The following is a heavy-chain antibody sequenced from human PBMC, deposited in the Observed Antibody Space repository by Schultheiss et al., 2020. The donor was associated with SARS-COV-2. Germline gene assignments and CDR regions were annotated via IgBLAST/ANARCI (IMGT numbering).Heavy chain of an antibody. CDR2: IGTAGDT. CDR1: GFTFSGYD. CDR3: ARSMTYYDFWSGYYSSNYYFDY. D-gene: IGHD3-3*01. V-gene: IGHV3-13*04. Sequence: GESLKISCAASGFTFSGYDMHWVRQATGKGLEWVSAIGTAGDTYYQGSVKGRFTISRENAKNSLYLQMNSLRAGDTAVYYCARSMTYYDFWSGYYSSNYYFDYWGQGTLVTVSS. J-gene: IGHJ4*02.